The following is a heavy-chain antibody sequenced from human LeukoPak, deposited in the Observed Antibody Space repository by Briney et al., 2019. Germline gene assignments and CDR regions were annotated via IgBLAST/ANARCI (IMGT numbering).Heavy chain of an antibody. J-gene: IGHJ4*02. Sequence: SETLTLTCAVYGGSFSGYYWSWIRQPPGKGLEWIGEINHSGSTNYNPSLKSRATISVDTSKNQFSLKLSSVTAADTAVYYCARETRGRNYFDYWGQGTLVTVSS. CDR3: ARETRGRNYFDY. D-gene: IGHD1-14*01. CDR2: INHSGST. CDR1: GGSFSGYY. V-gene: IGHV4-34*01.